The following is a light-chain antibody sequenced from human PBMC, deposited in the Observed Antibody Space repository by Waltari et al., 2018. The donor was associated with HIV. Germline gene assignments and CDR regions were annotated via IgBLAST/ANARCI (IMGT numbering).Light chain of an antibody. CDR1: KLGDKY. V-gene: IGLV3-1*01. Sequence: SYELTQPPSVSVSPGQTASITCPGAKLGDKYACWYQQKPGQSPVLVSYQDSKRPSGIPERFSGSNSGNTATLTISGTQAMDEADYYCQAWDSTSGVFGGGTKLTVL. CDR2: QDS. CDR3: QAWDSTSGV. J-gene: IGLJ3*02.